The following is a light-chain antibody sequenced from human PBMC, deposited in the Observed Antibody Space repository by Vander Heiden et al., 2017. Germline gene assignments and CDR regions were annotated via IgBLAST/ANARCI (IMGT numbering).Light chain of an antibody. CDR3: QQYDSTPYT. J-gene: IGKJ2*01. CDR2: GAS. CDR1: QSVLYSSNNKNY. Sequence: IGMTPSPDSLALSLGERATIKCKSSQSVLYSSNNKNYLAWYQQKPGQPPKLLIYGASTRESGVPDRFSGSGSGTDFTLTISSLQAEDMAVYYCQQYDSTPYTFGQGTKLEIK. V-gene: IGKV4-1*01.